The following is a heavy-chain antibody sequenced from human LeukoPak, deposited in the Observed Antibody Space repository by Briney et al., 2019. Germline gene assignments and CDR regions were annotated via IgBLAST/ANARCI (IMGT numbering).Heavy chain of an antibody. J-gene: IGHJ6*03. CDR3: AKDGIAAGSFPGGDMDV. CDR2: ISGSGGST. V-gene: IGHV3-23*01. Sequence: GGSLRLSCAASGFTFSSYAMSWVRQAPGKGLEWVSAISGSGGSTYYADSVKGRFTISRDNSKNTLYLQMNSLRAEDTAVYYCAKDGIAAGSFPGGDMDVWGKGTTVTVSS. CDR1: GFTFSSYA. D-gene: IGHD3-16*01.